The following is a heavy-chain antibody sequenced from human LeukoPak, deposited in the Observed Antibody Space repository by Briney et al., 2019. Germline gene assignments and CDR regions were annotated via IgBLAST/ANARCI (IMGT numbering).Heavy chain of an antibody. V-gene: IGHV4-59*08. J-gene: IGHJ2*01. CDR2: IYYSGST. Sequence: SETLSLTCTVSGGSISSYYWSWIRQPPGKGLEWIGYIYYSGSTNYNPSLKSRVTISVDTSKNQFSLKLSSVTAADTAVYYCARHGYSYGSYWYFDLWGRGTLVTVSS. CDR1: GGSISSYY. CDR3: ARHGYSYGSYWYFDL. D-gene: IGHD5-18*01.